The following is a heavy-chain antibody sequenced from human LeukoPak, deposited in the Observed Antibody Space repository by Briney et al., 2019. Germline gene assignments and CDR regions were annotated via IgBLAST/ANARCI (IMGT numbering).Heavy chain of an antibody. CDR1: GFTFSDYY. J-gene: IGHJ4*02. V-gene: IGHV3-11*01. CDR2: ISGSGSDI. Sequence: GGSLRLSCAASGFTFSDYYMSWIRQAPGKGLESLSYISGSGSDISYADSVNGRFTVSRDNAKKSLYLQMNSLRPEDTAMYHCSRGPRRLDYWGQGTLVTVSS. CDR3: SRGPRRLDY.